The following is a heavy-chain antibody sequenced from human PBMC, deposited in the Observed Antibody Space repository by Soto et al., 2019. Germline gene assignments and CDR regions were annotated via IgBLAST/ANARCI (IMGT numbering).Heavy chain of an antibody. Sequence: GGSLRLSCAASGFTFSDYYMSWIRQAPGKGLEWVSYISSSGSTIYYADSVKGRFTISRDNAKNSLYLQMNSLRAEDTAVYYCASGGTGTTLPYYYYYMDVWGKGTTVTVSS. V-gene: IGHV3-11*01. CDR1: GFTFSDYY. D-gene: IGHD1-7*01. CDR3: ASGGTGTTLPYYYYYMDV. J-gene: IGHJ6*03. CDR2: ISSSGSTI.